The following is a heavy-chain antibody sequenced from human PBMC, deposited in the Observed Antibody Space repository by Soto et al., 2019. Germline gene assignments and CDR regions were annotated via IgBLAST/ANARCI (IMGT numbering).Heavy chain of an antibody. D-gene: IGHD2-2*01. Sequence: GESLKISCKGSGYSFTSYWIGWVRQMPGKGLEWMGIIYPGDSDTRYSPSFQGQVTISADKSISTAYLQWSSLKASDTAMYYCARCPGPRYCSSTSCYARGGYYYMDVWGKGTTVTVSS. CDR3: ARCPGPRYCSSTSCYARGGYYYMDV. CDR1: GYSFTSYW. CDR2: IYPGDSDT. V-gene: IGHV5-51*01. J-gene: IGHJ6*03.